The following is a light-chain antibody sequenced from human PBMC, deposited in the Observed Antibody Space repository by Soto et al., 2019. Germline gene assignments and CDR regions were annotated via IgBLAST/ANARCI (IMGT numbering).Light chain of an antibody. Sequence: EIVLTQSPATLSLSPGERATLSCRASQSVSSYLAWYQQKPGQAPRLLIYDASNRATGIPARLSGSGSGTDFTLTISCLEPEDFAVYYCQHRSNWPRYTFGQGTKLDIK. J-gene: IGKJ2*01. CDR2: DAS. CDR3: QHRSNWPRYT. V-gene: IGKV3-11*01. CDR1: QSVSSY.